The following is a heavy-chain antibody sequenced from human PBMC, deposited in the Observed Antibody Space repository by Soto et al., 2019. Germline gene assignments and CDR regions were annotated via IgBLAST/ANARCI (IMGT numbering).Heavy chain of an antibody. J-gene: IGHJ5*02. D-gene: IGHD3-3*01. Sequence: EVQLLESGGGLVQPGGSLRLSCAASGFTFSRFSMSWVRQAPGKGLEWVSGISDSSTSTYYADFVKCRFTISRDNSKNTLYLQMDGMRVEDTAVYFCAKGAPFWSLDWFDPWGQGTLVTVSS. CDR3: AKGAPFWSLDWFDP. CDR2: ISDSSTST. CDR1: GFTFSRFS. V-gene: IGHV3-23*01.